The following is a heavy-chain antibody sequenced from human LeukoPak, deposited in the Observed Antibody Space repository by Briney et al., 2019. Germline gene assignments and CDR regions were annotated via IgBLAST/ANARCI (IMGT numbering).Heavy chain of an antibody. Sequence: ASVTVSFKAAGYTFTSYGISWVRQAPGQGLEWVGWISAYNGNTNYAQKLQGRVTMTTDTATSTAYMELRSLRSDDTAVYYCARDSGCSGGSCYSGWFDPWGQGTLVTVSS. CDR3: ARDSGCSGGSCYSGWFDP. V-gene: IGHV1-18*01. CDR1: GYTFTSYG. CDR2: ISAYNGNT. D-gene: IGHD2-15*01. J-gene: IGHJ5*02.